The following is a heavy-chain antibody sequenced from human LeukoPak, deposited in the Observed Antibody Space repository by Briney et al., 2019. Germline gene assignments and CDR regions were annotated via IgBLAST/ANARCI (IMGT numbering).Heavy chain of an antibody. CDR3: AKVVCDIRSTQNCYYGMDV. V-gene: IGHV3-30*18. J-gene: IGHJ6*02. Sequence: GGSLRLSCAASGFTFSTYGMHWVRQTPGKGREGGAVISYDGSDRYYADSVKGRLTISRDKSKTALYLQMNSLRAEDTAVYYCAKVVCDIRSTQNCYYGMDVWGQGTTVTVSS. CDR1: GFTFSTYG. D-gene: IGHD5/OR15-5a*01. CDR2: ISYDGSDR.